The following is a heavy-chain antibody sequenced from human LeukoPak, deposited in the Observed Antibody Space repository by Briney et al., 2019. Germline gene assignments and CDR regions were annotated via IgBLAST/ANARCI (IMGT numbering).Heavy chain of an antibody. CDR3: GKTKVGYSNCRYPGWPVDY. D-gene: IGHD5-12*01. Sequence: GGSLRLSCAASGFTFNNYAMYWVRQAPGKGLEWVSGIFGSGGSAHYAESVKGRFTISRDNSKNTVYLQLDSLRVEDTAVYYCGKTKVGYSNCRYPGWPVDYWGQGTLVTVSS. J-gene: IGHJ4*02. V-gene: IGHV3-23*01. CDR2: IFGSGGSA. CDR1: GFTFNNYA.